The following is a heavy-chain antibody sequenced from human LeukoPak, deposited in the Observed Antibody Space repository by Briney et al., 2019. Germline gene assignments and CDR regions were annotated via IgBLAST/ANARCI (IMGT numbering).Heavy chain of an antibody. CDR1: GFTLSNAW. D-gene: IGHD5-18*01. J-gene: IGHJ4*02. CDR3: TTDAPQWVQGIDH. Sequence: PGGSLRLSCAASGFTLSNAWMSSVRQAPGKGLESVGRIKSKGDGGTTDYAAPVKGRFTISRDDSQNTLFLQMNSLSTEDTTVYYCTTDAPQWVQGIDHWGQGTLVTVSS. CDR2: IKSKGDGGTT. V-gene: IGHV3-15*01.